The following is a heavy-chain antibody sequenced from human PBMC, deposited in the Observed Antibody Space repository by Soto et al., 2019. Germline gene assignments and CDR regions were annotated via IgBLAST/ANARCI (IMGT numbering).Heavy chain of an antibody. CDR1: GFTFSSYA. Sequence: GGSLRLSCAASGFTFSSYAMSWVRQAPGKGLEWVSAISGSGGSTYYADSVKGRFTISRDNSKNTLYLQMNSLRAEDTAVYYCARDPTRSGWSLYYYYGMDVWGQGTTVTVSS. J-gene: IGHJ6*02. V-gene: IGHV3-23*01. CDR2: ISGSGGST. CDR3: ARDPTRSGWSLYYYYGMDV. D-gene: IGHD6-19*01.